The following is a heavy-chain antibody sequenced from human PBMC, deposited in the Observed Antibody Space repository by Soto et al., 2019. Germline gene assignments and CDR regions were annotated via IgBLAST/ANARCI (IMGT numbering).Heavy chain of an antibody. J-gene: IGHJ4*02. V-gene: IGHV4-30-4*01. CDR1: GGSISSGDYY. CDR3: ARNRVTQSDY. CDR2: IFYSGRT. D-gene: IGHD2-21*02. Sequence: QVQLQESGPGLVKPSQTLSLTCTVSGGSISSGDYYWGWIRQPPGKGLEWIGYIFYSGRTYYNPPLKSRATISVDTSKNQFSLKLSSVTAADTAVYYCARNRVTQSDYWGQGTLVTVSS.